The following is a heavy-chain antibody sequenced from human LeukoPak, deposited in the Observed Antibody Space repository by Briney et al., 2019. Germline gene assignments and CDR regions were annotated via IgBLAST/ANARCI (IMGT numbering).Heavy chain of an antibody. CDR3: ARAAAGTGNFDY. CDR1: GGSISSYY. J-gene: IGHJ4*02. Sequence: SGTLSLTCTVSGGSISSYYWSWIRQPAEKGLEWIGRISSGSTNYNPSLKSRLTMSLDTSKNQFSLKLSSVTAADTAVYYCARAAAGTGNFDYWGQGTLVTVSS. CDR2: ISSGST. V-gene: IGHV4-4*07. D-gene: IGHD6-13*01.